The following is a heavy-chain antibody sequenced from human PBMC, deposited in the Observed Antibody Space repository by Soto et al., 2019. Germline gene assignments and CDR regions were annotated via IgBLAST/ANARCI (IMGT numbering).Heavy chain of an antibody. CDR2: IGSSSGSI. CDR3: ARDPLPGTSHFDY. V-gene: IGHV3-48*02. D-gene: IGHD1-7*01. J-gene: IGHJ4*02. CDR1: GFHFSSYS. Sequence: GGSLRLSCAASGFHFSSYSMNWVRQAPGKGLEWISYIGSSSGSIYYADSVKGRFTISRDNAKNSVYLQMNSLRDEDTAVYYCARDPLPGTSHFDYWGQGTLVTVSS.